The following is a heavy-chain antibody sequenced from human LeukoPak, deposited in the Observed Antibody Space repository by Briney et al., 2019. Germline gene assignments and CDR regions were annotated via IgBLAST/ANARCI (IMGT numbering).Heavy chain of an antibody. Sequence: SETLSLTCAVYGGSFSGYYWSWIRQPPGKGLEWIGEINHSGSTNYNPSLKSRVTISVDTSKNQFSLKLSSVTAADTAVYYCASPYDGSGYYYVFGYWGQGTLVTASS. CDR1: GGSFSGYY. CDR3: ASPYDGSGYYYVFGY. D-gene: IGHD3-22*01. V-gene: IGHV4-34*01. J-gene: IGHJ4*02. CDR2: INHSGST.